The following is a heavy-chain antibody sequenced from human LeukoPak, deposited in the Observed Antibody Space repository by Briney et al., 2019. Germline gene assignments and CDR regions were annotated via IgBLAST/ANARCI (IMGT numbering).Heavy chain of an antibody. CDR3: ARGLPGSSALDF. CDR1: GGSTSGNY. J-gene: IGHJ4*02. CDR2: IYYTGTT. V-gene: IGHV4-59*01. D-gene: IGHD5-12*01. Sequence: PSETLSLTCTVSGGSTSGNYWRWIRQPPGKGLEFIGFIYYTGTTNYNPSLKSRVTMSIDTSKNQFSLKLTSVTAADTAIYYCARGLPGSSALDFWGQGTLVTVSS.